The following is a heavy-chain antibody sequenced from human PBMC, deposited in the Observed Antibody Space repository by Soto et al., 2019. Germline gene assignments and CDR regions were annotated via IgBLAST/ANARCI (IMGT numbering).Heavy chain of an antibody. CDR1: GGTFSSYT. CDR3: ARGIAVAGIRI. V-gene: IGHV1-69*02. D-gene: IGHD6-19*01. J-gene: IGHJ4*02. CDR2: IIPILGIA. Sequence: QVQLVQSGAEVKKPGSSVKVSCKASGGTFSSYTISWVRQAPGQGLEWMGRIIPILGIANYAQKFQGRVTITADKATSTAYMELSSLRSEDTAVYYCARGIAVAGIRIWGQGTLVTVSS.